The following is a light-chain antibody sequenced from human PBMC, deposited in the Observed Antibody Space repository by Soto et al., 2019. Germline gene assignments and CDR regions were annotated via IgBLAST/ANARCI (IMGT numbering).Light chain of an antibody. V-gene: IGLV1-44*01. CDR3: AAWDDRLNAFV. J-gene: IGLJ1*01. CDR1: SSNIGGNT. Sequence: QSVLTQPPSASGTPGQRVTISCSGSSSNIGGNTVNWYQQLPGTAPKLLIYGNDQRPSGVPDRFSGSKSGNSASLAISGLQSEDEADYYCAAWDDRLNAFVFGTGTKVTVL. CDR2: GND.